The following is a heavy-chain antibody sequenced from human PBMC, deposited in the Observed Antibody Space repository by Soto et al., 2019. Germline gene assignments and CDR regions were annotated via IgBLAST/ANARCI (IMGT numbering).Heavy chain of an antibody. Sequence: GASVKVSCKVSGYTLTELSMHWVRQAPGKGLEWMGGFDPEDGETIYAQKFQGRVTMTEDTSTDTAYMELSSLRSEDTAVYYCATTRKGRYDYIWGGPDRYFDYWGQGTLVTVPQ. V-gene: IGHV1-24*01. CDR3: ATTRKGRYDYIWGGPDRYFDY. CDR1: GYTLTELS. D-gene: IGHD3-16*01. CDR2: FDPEDGET. J-gene: IGHJ4*02.